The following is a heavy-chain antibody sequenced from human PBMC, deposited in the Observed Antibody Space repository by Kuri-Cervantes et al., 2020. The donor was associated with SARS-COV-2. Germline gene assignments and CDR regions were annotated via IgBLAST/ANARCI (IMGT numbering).Heavy chain of an antibody. V-gene: IGHV4-61*08. J-gene: IGHJ4*02. CDR2: IYYSGST. Sequence: SETLSLTCTVSGGSISSGGYYWSWIRQPPGKGLEWIGYIYYSGSTNYNPSLKIRVTISVDTSKNQFSLKLSSVTAADSAVYYCARDRLWRYYFDYWGQGTLVTVSS. CDR1: GGSISSGGYY. CDR3: ARDRLWRYYFDY.